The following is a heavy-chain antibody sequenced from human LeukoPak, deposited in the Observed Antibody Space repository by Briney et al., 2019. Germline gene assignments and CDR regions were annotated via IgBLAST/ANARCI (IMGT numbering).Heavy chain of an antibody. CDR1: GYTFTSYG. V-gene: IGHV1-18*01. CDR2: ISAYNGNT. J-gene: IGHJ6*02. Sequence: ASVKVSCKASGYTFTSYGISWVRQAPGQGLEWMGGISAYNGNTNYAQKLQGRVTMTTDTSTSTAYTEPRTLRCDDRAVSYCARDRYCSSTSCYNRDYYYGMDAWGPGNTVTVS. D-gene: IGHD2-2*02. CDR3: ARDRYCSSTSCYNRDYYYGMDA.